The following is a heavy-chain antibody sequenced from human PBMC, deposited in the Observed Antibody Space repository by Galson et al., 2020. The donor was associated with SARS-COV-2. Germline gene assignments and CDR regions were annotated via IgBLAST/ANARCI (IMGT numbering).Heavy chain of an antibody. CDR3: ARLFAWGTYYYGSGSYFDY. CDR2: ISPYNGNP. V-gene: IGHV1-18*01. Sequence: ASVKVSCKASGYTFTSYGISWVRQAPGQGLEWMGWISPYNGNPNYAQKLQGRVTMTTDTSTSTAYMELRSLRSDDTAVYYCARLFAWGTYYYGSGSYFDYWGQGTLVTVSS. D-gene: IGHD3-10*01. J-gene: IGHJ4*02. CDR1: GYTFTSYG.